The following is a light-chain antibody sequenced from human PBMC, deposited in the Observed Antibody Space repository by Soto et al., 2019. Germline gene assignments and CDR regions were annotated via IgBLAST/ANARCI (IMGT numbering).Light chain of an antibody. CDR2: DAS. V-gene: IGKV3-11*01. Sequence: EIVLTQSPATLSLSPGERATLSCRASQCVSYYLAWFQQKPGQAPRLLISDASNRATGIPARFSGSGSGTDFTLTISSLEPEDFAVYYCQQRSNWPPRFSFGPGTKVDIK. CDR1: QCVSYY. CDR3: QQRSNWPPRFS. J-gene: IGKJ3*01.